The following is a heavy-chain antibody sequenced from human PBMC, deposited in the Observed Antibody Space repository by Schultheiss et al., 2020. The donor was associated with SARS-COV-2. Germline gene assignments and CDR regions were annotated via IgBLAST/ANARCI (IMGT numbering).Heavy chain of an antibody. CDR1: GFSLSNARMG. V-gene: IGHV2-26*01. CDR3: ARTSVLRFLEWLPYYYYYMDV. Sequence: SGPTLVKPTETLTLTCTVSGFSLSNARMGVSWIRQPPGKALEWLAHIFSNDEKSYSTSLKSRLTISKDTSKNQVVLTMTNMDPVDTATYYCARTSVLRFLEWLPYYYYYMDVWGKGTTVTVSS. J-gene: IGHJ6*03. CDR2: IFSNDEK. D-gene: IGHD3-3*01.